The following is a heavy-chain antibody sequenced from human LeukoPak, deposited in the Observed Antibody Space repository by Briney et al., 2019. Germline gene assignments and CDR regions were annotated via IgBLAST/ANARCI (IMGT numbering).Heavy chain of an antibody. CDR1: GGSISSYY. V-gene: IGHV4-59*01. D-gene: IGHD6-6*01. CDR3: AKRHVEFSSSSDPYYFDY. CDR2: LDYSGST. Sequence: SETLSLTCTVSGGSISSYYWSWIRQPPGKGLEWTGYLDYSGSTKYSPSLKSRVTISVDTSKNQFSLKLSSVTAADTAVYYCAKRHVEFSSSSDPYYFDYWGQGTQVTVSS. J-gene: IGHJ4*02.